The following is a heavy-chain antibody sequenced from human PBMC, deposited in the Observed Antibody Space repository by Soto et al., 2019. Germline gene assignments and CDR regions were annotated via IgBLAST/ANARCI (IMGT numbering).Heavy chain of an antibody. D-gene: IGHD2-8*01. CDR1: GDSVSSCCFY. CDR2: IHYSGST. J-gene: IGHJ6*03. Sequence: QLAESGPGLVKPSETLSLTCTVSGDSVSSCCFYWAWIRQPPGKGLEWVGSIHYSGSTYYSGHLKSAGNIPVDASKNQLSPRLTFETAADTAGYYGARARSYDGHMVTNYYMAVWGEGTLVTVSS. CDR3: ARARSYDGHMVTNYYMAV. V-gene: IGHV4-39*01.